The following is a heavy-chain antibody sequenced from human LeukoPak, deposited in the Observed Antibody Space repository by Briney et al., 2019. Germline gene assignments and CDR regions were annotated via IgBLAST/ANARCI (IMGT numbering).Heavy chain of an antibody. V-gene: IGHV3-74*01. Sequence: GGSLRLSCAASGFTLGSYWMHWVRQAPGKGLVWVSRIKSDGDGSGTTYADSVKGRFTISRDNAKNSLYLQMNSLRAEDMALYYCAKDRDGGNSGGPFDYWGQGTLVTVSS. CDR1: GFTLGSYW. CDR2: IKSDGDGSGT. J-gene: IGHJ4*02. D-gene: IGHD4-23*01. CDR3: AKDRDGGNSGGPFDY.